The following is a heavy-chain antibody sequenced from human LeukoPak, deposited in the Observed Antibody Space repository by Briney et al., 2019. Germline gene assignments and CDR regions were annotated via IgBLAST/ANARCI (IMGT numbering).Heavy chain of an antibody. V-gene: IGHV6-1*01. J-gene: IGHJ6*02. CDR1: GDSVSSNSAA. CDR2: TYYRSKWYN. Sequence: SQTLSLTCAISGDSVSSNSAAWNWIRQSPSRGLEWLGRTYYRSKWYNDYAVSVKSRITINPDTSKNQFSLQLNSVTPEDTAVYYCAREDTAMVFGDYYYYGMDVWGQGTTVTVSS. D-gene: IGHD5-18*01. CDR3: AREDTAMVFGDYYYYGMDV.